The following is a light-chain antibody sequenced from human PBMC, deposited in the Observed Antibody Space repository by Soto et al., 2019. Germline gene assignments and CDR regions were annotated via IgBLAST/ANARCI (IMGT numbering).Light chain of an antibody. CDR2: DVS. CDR1: SSDVGGYNY. J-gene: IGLJ2*01. Sequence: QSALTQPASVSGSPGQSITISCTGTSSDVGGYNYVSWYQQHPGKAPKLMIYDVSNRRSGVSNRFSGSKSGNTASLTISGLQAEDEADYYCSSYTSSSRVFGGGTKVTVL. V-gene: IGLV2-14*01. CDR3: SSYTSSSRV.